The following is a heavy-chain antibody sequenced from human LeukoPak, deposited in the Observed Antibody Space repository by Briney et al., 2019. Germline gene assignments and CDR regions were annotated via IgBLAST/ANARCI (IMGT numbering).Heavy chain of an antibody. J-gene: IGHJ5*02. CDR3: ARHARENYDFWSGYPNWFDP. CDR1: GFTVSSNY. Sequence: GSLRLSCAASGFTVSSNYMSWVRQPPGKGLEWIGSIYYSGSTYYNPSLKSRVTISVDTSKNQFSLKLSSVTAADTAVYYCARHARENYDFWSGYPNWFDPWGQGTLVTVSS. V-gene: IGHV4-39*01. D-gene: IGHD3-3*01. CDR2: IYYSGST.